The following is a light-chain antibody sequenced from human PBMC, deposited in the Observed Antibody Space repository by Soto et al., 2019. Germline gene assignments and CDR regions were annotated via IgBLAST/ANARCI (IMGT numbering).Light chain of an antibody. J-gene: IGKJ1*01. CDR3: QQYDSSPRT. CDR2: GAS. Sequence: ENVLTQSPGTLSLSPGERATLSCRASQSVSSNFLAWYQQKPGQAPRLLIYGASNRATGIPDRFSGSGSGTDFTLTISRLEPEDFAVYSCQQYDSSPRTFGQGTKV. CDR1: QSVSSNF. V-gene: IGKV3-20*01.